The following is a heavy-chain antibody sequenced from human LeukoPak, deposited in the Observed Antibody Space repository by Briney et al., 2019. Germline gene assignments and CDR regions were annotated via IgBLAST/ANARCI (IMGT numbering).Heavy chain of an antibody. CDR1: GFTFDDYA. CDR3: AKDWGAATGMYFDL. Sequence: PGRSLRLSCAASGFTFDDYAMHWVRQPPGKGLEWVSGISWNSGRIGYADSVKGRFTISRDNAKNFLYLQMNSLRAEDTALYYCAKDWGAATGMYFDLWGRGTLVTVSS. J-gene: IGHJ2*01. CDR2: ISWNSGRI. D-gene: IGHD3-16*01. V-gene: IGHV3-9*01.